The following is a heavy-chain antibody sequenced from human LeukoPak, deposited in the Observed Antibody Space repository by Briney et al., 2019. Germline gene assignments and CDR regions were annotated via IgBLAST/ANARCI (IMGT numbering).Heavy chain of an antibody. CDR1: GFTFDDYT. CDR2: ITWDGGST. CDR3: AKGKNTGSYLSHVDY. V-gene: IGHV3-43*01. Sequence: GGSLRLSCAASGFTFDDYTMHWVRQAPGKGLEWVSLITWDGGSTYYADSVKGRFTISRDNSKNSLYLQMNSLRTEDPASYYCAKGKNTGSYLSHVDYWGQGTLVTVSS. D-gene: IGHD3-10*01. J-gene: IGHJ4*02.